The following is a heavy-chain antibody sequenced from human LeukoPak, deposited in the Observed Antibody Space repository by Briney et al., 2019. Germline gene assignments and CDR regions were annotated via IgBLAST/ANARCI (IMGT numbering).Heavy chain of an antibody. CDR3: ARFKAPWYSRSGPFDY. CDR1: GGSFSGYY. J-gene: IGHJ4*02. V-gene: IGHV4-34*01. Sequence: SETLSLTCAVYGGSFSGYYWSWIRQPPEKGLEWIGEINHSGSTNYNPSLKSRVTISVDTSKNQFSLKLSSVTAADTAVYYCARFKAPWYSRSGPFDYWGQGTLVTVSS. D-gene: IGHD6-6*01. CDR2: INHSGST.